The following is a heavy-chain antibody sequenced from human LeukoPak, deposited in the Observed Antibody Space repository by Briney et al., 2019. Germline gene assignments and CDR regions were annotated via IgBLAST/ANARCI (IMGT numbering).Heavy chain of an antibody. V-gene: IGHV3-23*01. D-gene: IGHD6-19*01. CDR2: ISGSGGST. CDR3: AKDPGVPRHHKQWLAAQIDY. Sequence: DPGGSLRPSCAASGFTFSSYAMSWVRQAPGKGLEWVSAISGSGGSTYYADSVKGRFTISRDNSKNTLYLQMNSLRAEDTAVYYCAKDPGVPRHHKQWLAAQIDYWGQGTLVTVSS. J-gene: IGHJ4*02. CDR1: GFTFSSYA.